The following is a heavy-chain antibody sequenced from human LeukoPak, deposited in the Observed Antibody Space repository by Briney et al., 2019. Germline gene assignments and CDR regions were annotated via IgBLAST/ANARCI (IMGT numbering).Heavy chain of an antibody. CDR2: ISYDGSNK. J-gene: IGHJ4*02. CDR3: ASDGWAGYCSSSSCSSVFDN. V-gene: IGHV3-30*03. Sequence: PGGSLRLSCAASGFTFSSYGMHWVRQAPGKGLEWVAVISYDGSNKYYADSVKGRFTISRDNSKNTMNLQMNSLRVEDTAVYYCASDGWAGYCSSSSCSSVFDNWGQGTLVTVSS. CDR1: GFTFSSYG. D-gene: IGHD2-2*01.